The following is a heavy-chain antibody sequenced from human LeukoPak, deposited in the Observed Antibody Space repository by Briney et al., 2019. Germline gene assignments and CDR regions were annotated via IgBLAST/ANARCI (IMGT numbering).Heavy chain of an antibody. CDR3: ARKDSTSWNFDY. CDR1: GGSISSYY. CDR2: TYTNGNT. Sequence: PSETLSLTCTVSGGSISSYYWSWIRQPPGKGLEWIGCTYTNGNTNYNPSLKSRVTISVDTSKNQFSLKLSSVTAADTAVYYCARKDSTSWNFDYWGQGTLVTVSS. V-gene: IGHV4-4*09. J-gene: IGHJ4*02. D-gene: IGHD6-13*01.